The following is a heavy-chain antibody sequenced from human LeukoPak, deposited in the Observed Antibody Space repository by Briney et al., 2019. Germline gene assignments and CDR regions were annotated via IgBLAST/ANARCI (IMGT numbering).Heavy chain of an antibody. V-gene: IGHV5-51*01. D-gene: IGHD5-12*01. J-gene: IGHJ4*02. CDR2: IYPGDSDT. CDR1: GXSFTSYC. CDR3: ARQGRSGYASDY. Sequence: GESLKISFKGSGXSFTSYCIGWVRQMPGKGLEWMGIIYPGDSDTRYSPSFQGQVTISADKSITTAYLQWSSLKASDTAIYYCARQGRSGYASDYWGQGTLVTVSS.